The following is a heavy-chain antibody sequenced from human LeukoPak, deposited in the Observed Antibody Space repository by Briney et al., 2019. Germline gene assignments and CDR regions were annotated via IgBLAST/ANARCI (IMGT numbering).Heavy chain of an antibody. D-gene: IGHD2-21*02. V-gene: IGHV1-69*05. CDR1: GGTFSSYA. CDR3: ARGPYCGGDCYRPDWYFDL. Sequence: SVKVSCKASGGTFSSYAISWVRQAPGQGLEWMGRIIPIFGTANYAQKLQGRVTITTDESTSTAYMELSSLRSEDTAVYYCARGPYCGGDCYRPDWYFDLWGRGTLVTVSS. J-gene: IGHJ2*01. CDR2: IIPIFGTA.